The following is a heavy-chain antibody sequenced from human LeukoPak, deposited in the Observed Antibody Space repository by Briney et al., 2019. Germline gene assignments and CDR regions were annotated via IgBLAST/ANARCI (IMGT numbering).Heavy chain of an antibody. D-gene: IGHD4-17*01. CDR2: ISSSSSTI. CDR1: GFTFSTYE. Sequence: GGSLRLSCAASGFTFSTYEMNWVRQAPGKGLEWVSYISSSSSTIYYADSVKGRFTISRDNAKNSLYLKMNSLRDEDTAVYYCARDAATVTGYYFDYWGQGTLVTVSS. V-gene: IGHV3-48*02. J-gene: IGHJ4*02. CDR3: ARDAATVTGYYFDY.